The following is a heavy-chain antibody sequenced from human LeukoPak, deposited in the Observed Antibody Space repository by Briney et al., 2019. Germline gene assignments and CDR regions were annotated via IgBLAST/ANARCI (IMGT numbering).Heavy chain of an antibody. D-gene: IGHD1-26*01. J-gene: IGHJ3*02. CDR1: GFTFSSYA. V-gene: IGHV3-23*01. Sequence: PGGSLRLSCAASGFTFSSYAMGWVRQAPGKGLEWVSVISGSGGSTYYAVSVKGRFTISRDNSKNTLYLQMNSPRAEDTAVYYCASHRTREEPGPLDIWGQGTMVTVSS. CDR3: ASHRTREEPGPLDI. CDR2: ISGSGGST.